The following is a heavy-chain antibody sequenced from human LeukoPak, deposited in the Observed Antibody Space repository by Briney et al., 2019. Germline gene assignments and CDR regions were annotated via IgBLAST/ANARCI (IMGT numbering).Heavy chain of an antibody. CDR1: GFTFSSYA. V-gene: IGHV3-23*01. CDR3: AREDIVVVVAAKYFDY. Sequence: GGSLRLSCAASGFTFSSYAMSWVRQAPGKGLEWVSAISGSGGSTYYADSVKGRFTISRDNSKNTLYLQMNSLRAEDTAVYYSAREDIVVVVAAKYFDYWGQGTLVTVSS. CDR2: ISGSGGST. J-gene: IGHJ4*02. D-gene: IGHD2-15*01.